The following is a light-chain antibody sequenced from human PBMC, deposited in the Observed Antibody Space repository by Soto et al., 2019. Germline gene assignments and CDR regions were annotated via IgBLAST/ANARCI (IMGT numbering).Light chain of an antibody. CDR2: AAS. CDR1: QIVTRSY. Sequence: VWTHTPCPQSLSPRERATRSCSASQIVTRSYLAWYRQKIGQAPRLLIYAASSRATGIPDRFSGSGSGTDFTLTISSLEPEDFAVYYCQQYGSSPGTVGQGTRLEIK. V-gene: IGKV3-20*01. J-gene: IGKJ5*01. CDR3: QQYGSSPGT.